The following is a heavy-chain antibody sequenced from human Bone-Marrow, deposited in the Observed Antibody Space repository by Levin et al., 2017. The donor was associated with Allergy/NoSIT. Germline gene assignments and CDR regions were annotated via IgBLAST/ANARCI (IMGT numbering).Heavy chain of an antibody. J-gene: IGHJ4*02. CDR1: GFTFSTNG. CDR2: ISYDGSNE. CDR3: AKGSAAAGGFDY. Sequence: GGSLRLSCAASGFTFSTNGMHWVRQALGKGLEWVAVISYDGSNEYYGDSVKGRFTISRDNSKNTVYLQMNSLRAEDTAVYYCAKGSAAAGGFDYWGQGSLVTVSS. V-gene: IGHV3-30*18. D-gene: IGHD6-13*01.